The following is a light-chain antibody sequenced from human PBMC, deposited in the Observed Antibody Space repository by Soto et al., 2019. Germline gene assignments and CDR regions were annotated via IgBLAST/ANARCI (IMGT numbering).Light chain of an antibody. CDR2: GVS. Sequence: EIVMTQSPGTLSVSPGERATLSCRASQSVSVNLAWYQQKPGQAPRLLIYGVSTRATGIPARFSGSESGTEFTLTISSLQSEHFAVYSCQQYNDWPFTFGPGTKVDIK. V-gene: IGKV3-15*01. CDR1: QSVSVN. CDR3: QQYNDWPFT. J-gene: IGKJ3*01.